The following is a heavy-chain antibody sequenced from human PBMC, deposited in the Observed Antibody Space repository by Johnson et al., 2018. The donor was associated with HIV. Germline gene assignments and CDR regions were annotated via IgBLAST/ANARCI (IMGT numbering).Heavy chain of an antibody. J-gene: IGHJ3*02. V-gene: IGHV3-30*04. CDR3: ARAELGAQTLDAFDI. CDR1: GFTFSSYA. Sequence: QVQLVESGGGVVQPGRSLRLSCAASGFTFSSYAMHWVRQAPGKGLEWVAIISYDGGTKYYADSVKGRFSISRYNSKNTLYLQMNSLRAEDTAVYYCARAELGAQTLDAFDIWGQGTMVTVSS. D-gene: IGHD1-26*01. CDR2: ISYDGGTK.